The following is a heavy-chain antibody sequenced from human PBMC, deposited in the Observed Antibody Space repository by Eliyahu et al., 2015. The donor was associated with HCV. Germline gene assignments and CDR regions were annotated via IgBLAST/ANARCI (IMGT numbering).Heavy chain of an antibody. D-gene: IGHD2-21*02. V-gene: IGHV1-46*01. CDR2: INPSGGST. Sequence: QVQLVQSGAEVKKPGASVXVSCKASGYTFTXXYMHWVXQAPGQGLXWMGIINPSGGSTSYAQKFQGRVTMTRDTSTSTVYMELSSLRSEDTAVYYCARDQVAYCGGDCYLGYWGQGTLVTVSS. CDR1: GYTFTXXY. CDR3: ARDQVAYCGGDCYLGY. J-gene: IGHJ4*02.